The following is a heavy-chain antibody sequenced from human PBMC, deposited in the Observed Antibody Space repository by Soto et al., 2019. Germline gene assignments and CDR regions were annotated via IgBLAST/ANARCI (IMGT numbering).Heavy chain of an antibody. V-gene: IGHV3-23*01. Sequence: EVQLLESGGGLVQPGGSLRLSCAASGFTFSSYAMSWVRQAPGKGLEWVSAISGSGGSTYYADSVKGRFTISRDNSKNTLDLQMNSLRAEDTAVYYCAKGPDCTNGVCLEYWGQGTLVTVSS. CDR3: AKGPDCTNGVCLEY. J-gene: IGHJ4*02. CDR1: GFTFSSYA. CDR2: ISGSGGST. D-gene: IGHD2-8*01.